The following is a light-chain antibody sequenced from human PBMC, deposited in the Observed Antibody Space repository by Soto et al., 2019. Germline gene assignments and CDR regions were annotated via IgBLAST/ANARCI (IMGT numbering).Light chain of an antibody. CDR1: QTVGRS. CDR2: DAS. Sequence: EIVLTQSPATLSLSVGDRATLSCRASQTVGRSLAWYQQKPGQAPRLLISDASNRATGIPARFSGSGSGTDFTLTISSLESEDFAIYYCQQRSNRPLTFGQGTRLEIK. CDR3: QQRSNRPLT. V-gene: IGKV3-11*01. J-gene: IGKJ5*01.